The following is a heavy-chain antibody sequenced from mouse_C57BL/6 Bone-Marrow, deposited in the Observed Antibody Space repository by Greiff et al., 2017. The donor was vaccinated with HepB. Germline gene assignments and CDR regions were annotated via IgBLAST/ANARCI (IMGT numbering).Heavy chain of an antibody. CDR2: ISGGGGNT. D-gene: IGHD1-1*01. J-gene: IGHJ3*01. V-gene: IGHV5-9*01. CDR1: GFTFSSYT. CDR3: ARHGIYYYGSRFAY. Sequence: EVKLVESGGGLVKPGGSLKLSCAASGFTFSSYTMSWVRQTPEKRLEWVATISGGGGNTYYPDSVKGRFTISRDNAKNTLYLQMSSLRSEDTALYYCARHGIYYYGSRFAYWGQGTLVTVSA.